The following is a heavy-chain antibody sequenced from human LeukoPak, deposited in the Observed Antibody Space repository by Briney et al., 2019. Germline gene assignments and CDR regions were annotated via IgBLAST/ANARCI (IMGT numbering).Heavy chain of an antibody. CDR3: AKAFIPAALNRFSHWYFDL. CDR2: IIPIFGTA. J-gene: IGHJ2*01. V-gene: IGHV1-69*13. Sequence: SVKVSCKASGGTFSGYAISWVRQAPGQGLEWMGGIIPIFGTANYAQKFQGRVTITADESTSTAYMELSSLRSEDTAVYYCAKAFIPAALNRFSHWYFDLWGRGTLVTVSS. D-gene: IGHD6-13*01. CDR1: GGTFSGYA.